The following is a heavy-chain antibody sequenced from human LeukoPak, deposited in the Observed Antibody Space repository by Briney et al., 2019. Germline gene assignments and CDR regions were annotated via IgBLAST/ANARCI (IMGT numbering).Heavy chain of an antibody. CDR2: IYYSGST. J-gene: IGHJ4*02. V-gene: IGHV4-59*01. D-gene: IGHD6-13*01. CDR1: GGSITSYY. CDR3: ARIGSRWGFDFDY. Sequence: PSETQSLTCTVSGGSITSYYWSWIRQPPGKGLEWIGYIYYSGSTNYNPSLKSRVTISVDTSKNQFSLKLSSVTAADTAVYYCARIGSRWGFDFDYWGQGTLVTVSS.